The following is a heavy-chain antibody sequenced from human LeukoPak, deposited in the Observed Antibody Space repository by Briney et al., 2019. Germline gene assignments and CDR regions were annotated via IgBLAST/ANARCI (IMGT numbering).Heavy chain of an antibody. J-gene: IGHJ4*02. CDR2: ISSSSSYI. CDR3: ARVHISGSYYGVDY. CDR1: GFTVSSNY. V-gene: IGHV3-21*01. Sequence: PGGSLRLSCAASGFTVSSNYMNWVRQAPGKGLEWVSSISSSSSYIYYADSVKGRFTISRDNAKNSLYLQMNSLRAEDTAVYYCARVHISGSYYGVDYWGQGTQVTVSS. D-gene: IGHD1-26*01.